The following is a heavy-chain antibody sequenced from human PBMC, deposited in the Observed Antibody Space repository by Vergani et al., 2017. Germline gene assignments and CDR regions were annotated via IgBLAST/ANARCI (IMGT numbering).Heavy chain of an antibody. Sequence: EVQLVETGGGLIQPGGSLRLSCAASGFTVSSIYMSWVRQAPGPGLEWVSVIYSGASTYYADSVKGRFTISRDNSTNTLYLQMNSLRAEDTAVYYCARATGPSNYGQLVLYYYYMDVWGKGTTVTVSS. V-gene: IGHV3-53*02. D-gene: IGHD6-6*01. CDR3: ARATGPSNYGQLVLYYYYMDV. CDR1: GFTVSSIY. J-gene: IGHJ6*03. CDR2: IYSGAST.